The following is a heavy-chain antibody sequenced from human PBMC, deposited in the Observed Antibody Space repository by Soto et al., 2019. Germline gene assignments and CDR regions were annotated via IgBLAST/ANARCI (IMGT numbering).Heavy chain of an antibody. CDR3: ARHVVVVAAIGY. Sequence: SETLSLTCTVSGGSITSNAYYWGWIRQPPGKGLEWLGYIYYSGSASYNPSLKSRVTMSVDTSKNQFSLKLSSVTAADTAVYYCARHVVVVAAIGYWGQGTLVTVSS. J-gene: IGHJ4*02. CDR1: GGSITSNAYY. D-gene: IGHD2-15*01. V-gene: IGHV4-39*01. CDR2: IYYSGSA.